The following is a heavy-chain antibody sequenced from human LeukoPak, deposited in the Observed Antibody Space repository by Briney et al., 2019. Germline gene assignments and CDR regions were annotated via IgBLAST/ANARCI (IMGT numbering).Heavy chain of an antibody. J-gene: IGHJ4*02. Sequence: SETLFLTCTVSGDSINSLDLWSWVRQPPGKGLEWIGEMYLSGTTHSNPSVKSRVTISIDKSKNQFFLNLSSVTAADTAVYYCAGLVGRYSSGLYYYYFDYWGQGTLVTVSS. CDR2: MYLSGTT. CDR3: AGLVGRYSSGLYYYYFDY. D-gene: IGHD3-22*01. V-gene: IGHV4-4*02. CDR1: GDSINSLDL.